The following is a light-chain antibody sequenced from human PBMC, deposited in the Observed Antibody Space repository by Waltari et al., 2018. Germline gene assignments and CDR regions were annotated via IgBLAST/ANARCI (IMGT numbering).Light chain of an antibody. Sequence: DIQMTQSPSSVSASVGDRVTITCRASQGISSWLAWYQQKPGKAPKLLIYAASSLQSGVPSRFSGSGSGTDFTLKITRVEAEDVGFYYCMQGLQTPLTFGEGTKVEI. CDR2: AAS. V-gene: IGKV1-12*01. CDR1: QGISSW. J-gene: IGKJ4*01. CDR3: MQGLQTPLT.